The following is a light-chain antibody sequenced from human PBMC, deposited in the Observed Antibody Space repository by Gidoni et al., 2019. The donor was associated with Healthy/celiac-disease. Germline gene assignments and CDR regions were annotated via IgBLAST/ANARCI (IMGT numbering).Light chain of an antibody. V-gene: IGKV2-28*01. J-gene: IGKJ2*01. CDR1: QSLLHSNGYDC. Sequence: IVMTQSPLSLPVTPGEPASISCRSSQSLLHSNGYDCLDWYLQKPGQSPQLLIYLGSNRASGVPDRFSGSGSGTDFALKISRVEAEDVGDYYCMQALQTPYTFGQGTKLEIK. CDR3: MQALQTPYT. CDR2: LGS.